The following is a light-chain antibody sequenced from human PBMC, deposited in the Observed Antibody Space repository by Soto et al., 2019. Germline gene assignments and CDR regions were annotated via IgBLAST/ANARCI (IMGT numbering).Light chain of an antibody. CDR1: QSVSSTY. Sequence: PGDRATLSCRASQSVSSTYLAWYQQRPGQAPRLLIYSSSSRASGIPDRFSGSGSGTDFTLTISRLEPEDFAVYYCQQYRASPPTWTFGQGTKVEIK. J-gene: IGKJ1*01. CDR3: QQYRASPPTWT. CDR2: SSS. V-gene: IGKV3-20*01.